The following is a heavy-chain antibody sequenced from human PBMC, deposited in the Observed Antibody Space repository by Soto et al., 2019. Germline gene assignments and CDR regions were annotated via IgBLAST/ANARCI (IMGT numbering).Heavy chain of an antibody. D-gene: IGHD1-1*01. CDR2: INHFEST. CDR1: GASISYGGFS. Sequence: PSENLSLTCTVFGASISYGGFSWSWIRQSPGKGLEWIGYINHFESTYFHPSFKSRLSMSIDRNRNMFSLNLSSVTAADMAVYYCVRGGRYDALDQWGQGVPVTVYS. V-gene: IGHV4-30-2*06. CDR3: VRGGRYDALDQ. J-gene: IGHJ4*02.